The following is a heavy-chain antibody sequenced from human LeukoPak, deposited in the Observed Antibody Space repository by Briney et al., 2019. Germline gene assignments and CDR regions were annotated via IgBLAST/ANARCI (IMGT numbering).Heavy chain of an antibody. J-gene: IGHJ4*02. V-gene: IGHV3-30*18. CDR3: AKQTSTEFDY. D-gene: IGHD1/OR15-1a*01. CDR2: ISYDGSNK. Sequence: GGSLRLSCAASGFTFSSYGMHWVRQAPGKGLEWVAVISYDGSNKYYADSVKGRFTISRDNSKNTLYLQMNSPRAEDTAVYYCAKQTSTEFDYWGQGTLVTVSS. CDR1: GFTFSSYG.